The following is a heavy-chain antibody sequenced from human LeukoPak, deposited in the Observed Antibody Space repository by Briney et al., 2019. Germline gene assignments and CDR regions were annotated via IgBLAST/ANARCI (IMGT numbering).Heavy chain of an antibody. CDR3: ARAELGCSGGSCYSERNYYNYYGMDV. V-gene: IGHV4-31*03. Sequence: PSQTLSLTCTVSGGSISSGGYYWSWIRQHPVKGLEWIGYIYYSGSTYYNPSLKSRVTISVDTSKNQFSLKLSSVTAADTAVYYCARAELGCSGGSCYSERNYYNYYGMDVWGQGTTVTVSS. J-gene: IGHJ6*02. CDR1: GGSISSGGYY. D-gene: IGHD2-15*01. CDR2: IYYSGST.